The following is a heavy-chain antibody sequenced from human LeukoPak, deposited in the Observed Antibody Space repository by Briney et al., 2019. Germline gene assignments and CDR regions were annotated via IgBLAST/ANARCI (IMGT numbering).Heavy chain of an antibody. CDR3: AKDSSTVAGYMDV. V-gene: IGHV3-30*02. CDR1: GFTFSSYG. CDR2: IRYDGSNK. D-gene: IGHD4-23*01. Sequence: GGSLRLSCAASGFTFSSYGMHWVRQAPGKGLEWVAFIRYDGSNKYYADSVKGRFTISRDNSKNTLYLQMNSLRAEDSAVYYCAKDSSTVAGYMDVWGKGTTVTISS. J-gene: IGHJ6*03.